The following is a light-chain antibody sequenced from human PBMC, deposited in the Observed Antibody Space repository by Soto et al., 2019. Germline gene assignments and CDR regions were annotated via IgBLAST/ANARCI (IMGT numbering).Light chain of an antibody. V-gene: IGKV3-15*01. CDR2: VAS. CDR3: QQYKNWPPIT. Sequence: EIVMTQSPATLSVSPGERATLSCRASQSVSSNLAWYQQKPGQAPRLLIYVASTRATGIPARFSGSGSGTEFTLTISSRQSEDFAVYYCQQYKNWPPITFGQGTRLEIK. CDR1: QSVSSN. J-gene: IGKJ5*01.